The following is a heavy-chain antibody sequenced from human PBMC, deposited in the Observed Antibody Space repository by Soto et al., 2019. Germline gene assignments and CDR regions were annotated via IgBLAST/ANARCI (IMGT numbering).Heavy chain of an antibody. V-gene: IGHV4-39*01. J-gene: IGHJ6*02. D-gene: IGHD2-2*03. CDR2: IYYSGST. CDR3: ARLNGYCISTNCHGYYGMDV. Sequence: SETLSLTCTVSGATISSSSYNGAGIRQPPGQGLEWIGTIYYSGSTYYNPSLKSRVTISVDTSKNEFSLRLSSVTAADTAVYYCARLNGYCISTNCHGYYGMDVWGQGTTVT. CDR1: GATISSSSYN.